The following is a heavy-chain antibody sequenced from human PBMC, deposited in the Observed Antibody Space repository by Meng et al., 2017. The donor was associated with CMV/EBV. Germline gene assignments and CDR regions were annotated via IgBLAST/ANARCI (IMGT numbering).Heavy chain of an antibody. Sequence: CKASGDTCSNYIINWVRQAPGQGLEWMGRIIPILGVTKHAQKFQGRVTVTADKSTSTAYMELSSLRSEDTAMYYCTTGPTDLSYFDHWGQGTLVTVSS. D-gene: IGHD5/OR15-5a*01. J-gene: IGHJ4*02. V-gene: IGHV1-69*02. CDR2: IIPILGVT. CDR1: GDTCSNYI. CDR3: TTGPTDLSYFDH.